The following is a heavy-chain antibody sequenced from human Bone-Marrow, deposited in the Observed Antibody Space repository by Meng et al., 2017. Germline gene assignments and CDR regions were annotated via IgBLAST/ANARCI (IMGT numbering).Heavy chain of an antibody. CDR1: GFTFSNAY. CDR3: ATRGDHGVHYFDY. CDR2: ISGSGDST. D-gene: IGHD2-21*02. J-gene: IGHJ4*02. V-gene: IGHV3-23*01. Sequence: GESLKISCEGSGFTFSNAYMTWVRQVPGKRLEWVSTISGSGDSTYYADSVKGRFTISRDNSKNALFLQMNSLRAEDTAVYYCATRGDHGVHYFDYWGQGTLVTVSS.